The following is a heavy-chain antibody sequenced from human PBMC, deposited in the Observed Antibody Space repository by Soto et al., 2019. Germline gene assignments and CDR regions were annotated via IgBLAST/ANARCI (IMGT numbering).Heavy chain of an antibody. J-gene: IGHJ5*02. CDR3: ARDLRCGDTAYNWFDP. V-gene: IGHV1-69*08. CDR2: IIPILGIA. CDR1: GGTFSSYT. Sequence: QVQLVQSGAEVKKPGSSVKVSCKASGGTFSSYTISWVRQAPGPGLEWMGRIIPILGIANYAQKFQGRVKITADKSTSTDYMELSSLRSEDTAVYYCARDLRCGDTAYNWFDPWGQGTLVTVSS. D-gene: IGHD5-12*01.